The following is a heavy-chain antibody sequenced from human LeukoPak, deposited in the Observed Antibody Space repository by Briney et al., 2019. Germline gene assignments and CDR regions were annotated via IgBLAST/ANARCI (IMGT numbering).Heavy chain of an antibody. D-gene: IGHD1-1*01. CDR3: ARELPSTNDHHYFDY. J-gene: IGHJ4*02. V-gene: IGHV4-38-2*02. CDR1: RYSISSGYY. Sequence: KPSETLSLTCSVSRYSISSGYYWAWIRQPPGQGLEWIGSIYHSGSAYYNASLKSRVTISVDTSKNQFSLELPSVTAADTAVYYCARELPSTNDHHYFDYWGQGTLVTVSS. CDR2: IYHSGSA.